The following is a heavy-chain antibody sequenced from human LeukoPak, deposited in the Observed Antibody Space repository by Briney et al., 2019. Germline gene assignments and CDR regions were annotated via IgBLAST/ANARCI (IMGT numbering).Heavy chain of an antibody. D-gene: IGHD5-24*01. CDR1: GGSINGYH. V-gene: IGHV4-59*01. CDR2: IYYSGST. Sequence: SETLSLTCTVSGGSINGYHWNWIRQPPGKGLEWIGYIYYSGSTNYNPSLKSRVTISVDTSKNQFSLKLSSVTAADTAVYYCARDRRDGYNLYYFDYWGQGTLVTVSS. CDR3: ARDRRDGYNLYYFDY. J-gene: IGHJ4*02.